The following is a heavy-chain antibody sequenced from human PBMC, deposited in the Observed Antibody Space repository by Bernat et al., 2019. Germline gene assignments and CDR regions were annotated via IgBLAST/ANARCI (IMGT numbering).Heavy chain of an antibody. CDR1: GFTFSDHY. J-gene: IGHJ6*03. D-gene: IGHD6-6*01. Sequence: EVQLVESGGGLVQPGGSLRLSCAASGFTFSDHYMDWVRQAPGKGLEWVGRTRNKANSYTTEYAASVKGRFTISRDDSKNSLYLQMNSLKTEDTAVYYCAREGRGGSSSAPYMDVWGKGTTVTVSS. CDR2: TRNKANSYTT. CDR3: AREGRGGSSSAPYMDV. V-gene: IGHV3-72*01.